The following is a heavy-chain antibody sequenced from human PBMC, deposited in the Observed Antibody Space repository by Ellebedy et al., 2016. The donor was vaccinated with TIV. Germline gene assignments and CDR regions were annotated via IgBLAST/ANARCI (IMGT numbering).Heavy chain of an antibody. CDR1: GFTFSGYN. CDR3: ARALGDSYRYYMDV. V-gene: IGHV3-30*03. J-gene: IGHJ6*03. D-gene: IGHD2-21*01. Sequence: GGSLRLSXAASGFTFSGYNMHWVRQAPGKGLEWLTAISFDGSNEYYADSVKGRFTISRDNSKNTLYLQMNSLRTEDTAVYYCARALGDSYRYYMDVWGKGTTVTVSS. CDR2: ISFDGSNE.